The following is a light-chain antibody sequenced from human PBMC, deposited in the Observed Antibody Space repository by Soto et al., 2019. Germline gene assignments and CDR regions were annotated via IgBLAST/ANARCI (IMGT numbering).Light chain of an antibody. CDR2: DVS. J-gene: IGLJ3*02. CDR3: SSYTSSSAVV. CDR1: SSDVGGYNY. Sequence: QSALTRPASVSGSPGQSITISCTGTSSDVGGYNYVSWYQQYPGKAPKLMIYDVSNRPSGVSNRFSGSKSGNTASLTISGLQAEDEADYYCSSYTSSSAVVFGGGTKL. V-gene: IGLV2-14*01.